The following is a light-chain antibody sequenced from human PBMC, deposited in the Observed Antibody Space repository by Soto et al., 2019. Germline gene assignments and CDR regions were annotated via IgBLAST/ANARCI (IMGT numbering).Light chain of an antibody. J-gene: IGKJ2*01. Sequence: ELVLTQSPGTLSLSPGDTATLSCRASQRVRSNFLAWYQHKPGQAPRLLIHDAYSRATGIPDRFSGSGSDRDFTLAISRLEPEDFAVYYCQKYAGSPRPFGQGTKLEIK. CDR3: QKYAGSPRP. V-gene: IGKV3-20*01. CDR2: DAY. CDR1: QRVRSNF.